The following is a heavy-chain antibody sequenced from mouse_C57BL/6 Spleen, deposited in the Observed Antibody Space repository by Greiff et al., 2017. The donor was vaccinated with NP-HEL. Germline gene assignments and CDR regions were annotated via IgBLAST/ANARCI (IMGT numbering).Heavy chain of an antibody. CDR3: ARGLRSPGYFDV. D-gene: IGHD1-1*01. CDR2: FHPYNDDT. Sequence: VQLQQSGAELVKPGASVKMSCKASGYTFTTYPIEWMKQNHGKSLEWIGYFHPYNDDTKYNEKFKGKATLTVEKSSSTVYLERSRLTSDDSAVYYCARGLRSPGYFDVWGTGTTVTVSS. V-gene: IGHV1-47*01. CDR1: GYTFTTYP. J-gene: IGHJ1*03.